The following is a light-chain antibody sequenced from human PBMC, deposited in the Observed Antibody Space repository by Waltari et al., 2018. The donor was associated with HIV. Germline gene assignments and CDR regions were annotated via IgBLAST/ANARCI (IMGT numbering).Light chain of an antibody. CDR2: EAS. J-gene: IGKJ3*01. CDR3: QHRSNWPPFT. CDR1: HSITKY. V-gene: IGKV3-11*01. Sequence: EIVLTQSPATLSLSPGEGATLSYRASHSITKYLAWYQQKPGQAPRLLIYEASIRATGIPARFSGSGSGTDFTLTISSLEPEDFALYYCQHRSNWPPFTFGPGTKVEIK.